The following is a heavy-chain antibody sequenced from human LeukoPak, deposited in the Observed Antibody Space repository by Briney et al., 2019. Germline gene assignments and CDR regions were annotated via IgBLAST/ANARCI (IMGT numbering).Heavy chain of an antibody. CDR1: GFTFSSYA. Sequence: GGSLRLSCAASGFTFSSYAMSWVRQAPGKGLEWVSAISGSGGSTYYADSVKGRFTISRDNSKNTLYLQMNSLRAEDTAVYYCAKLNYYDSSGYKYYFDYWGQGTLVTVSS. V-gene: IGHV3-23*01. J-gene: IGHJ4*02. CDR2: ISGSGGST. D-gene: IGHD3-22*01. CDR3: AKLNYYDSSGYKYYFDY.